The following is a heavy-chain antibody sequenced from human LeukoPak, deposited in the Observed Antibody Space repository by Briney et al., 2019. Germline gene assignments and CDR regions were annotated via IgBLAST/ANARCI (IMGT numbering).Heavy chain of an antibody. D-gene: IGHD3-9*01. Sequence: KPGGSLRLSCAASGFTFSSYSMNWVRQAPGKGLEWVSSISSSSSYIYYADSVKGRFTISRDNAKNSLYLQMNSLRAEDTAVYYCARDITRYFDWLLSYYYYGMDVWGQGTTVTVSS. CDR3: ARDITRYFDWLLSYYYYGMDV. CDR2: ISSSSSYI. CDR1: GFTFSSYS. J-gene: IGHJ6*02. V-gene: IGHV3-21*01.